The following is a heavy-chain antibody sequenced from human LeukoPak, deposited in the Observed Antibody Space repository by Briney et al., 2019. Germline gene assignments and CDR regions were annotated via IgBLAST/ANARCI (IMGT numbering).Heavy chain of an antibody. J-gene: IGHJ4*02. CDR2: IHTNGGT. CDR1: GGSVSSGNFY. Sequence: SETLSLTCTVSGGSVSSGNFYWSWIRQSAGKGLEWIGRIHTNGGTNYNPSLSSRVTLSVDTSKNQLSLKLSSVTAADTAVYYCARLSSIQAYASWGQGTLVTVSS. V-gene: IGHV4-61*02. D-gene: IGHD5-18*01. CDR3: ARLSSIQAYAS.